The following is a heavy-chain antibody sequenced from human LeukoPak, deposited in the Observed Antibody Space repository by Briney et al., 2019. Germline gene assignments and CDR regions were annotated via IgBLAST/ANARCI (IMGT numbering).Heavy chain of an antibody. J-gene: IGHJ4*02. D-gene: IGHD2-21*01. V-gene: IGHV5-51*01. CDR2: IYPGDSDT. CDR3: ARRPLGEQRTYDY. Sequence: GASLQISCEGSGSIFTSYWIGWVRPLAGKGLEWMGIIYPGDSDTRYSPSFQGQVTISADKSISTAYLQWSSLKASDTAMYYCARRPLGEQRTYDYWGQGTLVTVSS. CDR1: GSIFTSYW.